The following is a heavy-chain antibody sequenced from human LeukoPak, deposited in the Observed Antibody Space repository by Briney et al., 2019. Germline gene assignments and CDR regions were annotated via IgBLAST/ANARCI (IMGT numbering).Heavy chain of an antibody. D-gene: IGHD2-2*01. J-gene: IGHJ4*02. CDR3: ARGCNQLPPVPFDY. Sequence: GGSLRLSCAASGFTFSSYSMNWVRQAPGKGLEWVSSISSSSSYIYYADSVKGRFTISRDNDKNSLYLQMNSLRAEDTAVYYCARGCNQLPPVPFDYWGQGTLVTVSS. CDR2: ISSSSSYI. CDR1: GFTFSSYS. V-gene: IGHV3-21*01.